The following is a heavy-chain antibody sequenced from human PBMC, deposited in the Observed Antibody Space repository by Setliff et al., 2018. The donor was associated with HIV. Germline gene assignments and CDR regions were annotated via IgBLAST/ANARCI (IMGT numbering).Heavy chain of an antibody. J-gene: IGHJ4*02. CDR3: AKVESYYDSSGPDY. CDR1: GFTFSTYA. Sequence: PGGSLRLSCAASGFTFSTYAMSWVRQAPGKGLEWVSGISGSGGSTYYADSVKGRFTISRDNSKNTLYLQMNSLRAEDTAVYYCAKVESYYDSSGPDYWGQGTLVTVSS. CDR2: ISGSGGST. D-gene: IGHD3-22*01. V-gene: IGHV3-23*01.